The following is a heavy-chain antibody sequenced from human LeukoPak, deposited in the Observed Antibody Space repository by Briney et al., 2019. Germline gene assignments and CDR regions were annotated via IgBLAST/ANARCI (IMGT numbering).Heavy chain of an antibody. V-gene: IGHV1-8*01. Sequence: GASVKVSCKASGYTFTSYDINWVRQATGQGLEWMGWMNTNSGNTGYAQKFQGRVTMTRNTSISTAYMELSSLRSEDTAVYYCAGGRYPQPWYFDLWGRGTLVTVSS. CDR1: GYTFTSYD. D-gene: IGHD2-2*01. CDR3: AGGRYPQPWYFDL. CDR2: MNTNSGNT. J-gene: IGHJ2*01.